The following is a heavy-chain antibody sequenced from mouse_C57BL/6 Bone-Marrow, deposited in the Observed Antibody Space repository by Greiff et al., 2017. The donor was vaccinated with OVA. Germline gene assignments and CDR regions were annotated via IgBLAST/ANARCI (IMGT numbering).Heavy chain of an antibody. D-gene: IGHD1-1*01. CDR3: ARTHGSSYVRGY. CDR2: IDPANGNT. V-gene: IGHV14-3*01. CDR1: GFNITNTY. J-gene: IGHJ2*01. Sequence: EVQLQESVAELVRPGASVKLSCTASGFNITNTYMHWVKQRPEQGLEWIGRIDPANGNTKYAPKFQGKANLPADTSSNTAYLQLSSLTSEDTAIYYCARTHGSSYVRGYWGQGTTLTVSS.